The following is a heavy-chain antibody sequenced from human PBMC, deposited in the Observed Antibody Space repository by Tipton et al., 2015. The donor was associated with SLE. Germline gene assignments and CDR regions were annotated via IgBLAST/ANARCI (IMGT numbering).Heavy chain of an antibody. CDR1: GDSVSSSNYY. CDR2: IFYGEST. Sequence: TLSLTCTVSGDSVSSSNYYWGWIRQPPGKGLEWIGTIFYGESTYYNPSLKSRVTISIDTSKNHFSLKLTSVTAADTAVYYCAKGRQKNYADHAYWGQGTLVTVSS. J-gene: IGHJ4*02. V-gene: IGHV4-39*02. CDR3: AKGRQKNYADHAY. D-gene: IGHD4-17*01.